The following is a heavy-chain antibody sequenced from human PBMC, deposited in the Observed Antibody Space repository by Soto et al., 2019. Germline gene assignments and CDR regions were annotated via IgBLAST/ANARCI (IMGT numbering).Heavy chain of an antibody. D-gene: IGHD5-18*01. CDR3: ARDEDTAMVREYYYYGMDV. J-gene: IGHJ6*02. CDR2: IIPIFGTA. V-gene: IGHV1-69*13. Sequence: SVKVSCKASGGTFSSYAISWVRQAPGQGLEWMGGIIPIFGTANYAQKFQGRVTITAVESTSTAYMELSSLRSEDTAVYYCARDEDTAMVREYYYYGMDVWGQGTTVTVSS. CDR1: GGTFSSYA.